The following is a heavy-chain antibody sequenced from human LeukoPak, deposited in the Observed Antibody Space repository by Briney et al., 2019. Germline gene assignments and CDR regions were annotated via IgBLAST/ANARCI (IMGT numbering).Heavy chain of an antibody. J-gene: IGHJ4*02. CDR1: GYTFTTYG. CDR3: ARESTFGGVIVDY. D-gene: IGHD3-16*02. V-gene: IGHV1-18*01. Sequence: ASVKVSCKASGYTFTTYGINWVRQAPGQGLEWMGWIGAYNGNTNYARKLQGRVTMTTDTSTSTAYMELRSLRSDDTAVYYCARESTFGGVIVDYWGQGTLVTVSS. CDR2: IGAYNGNT.